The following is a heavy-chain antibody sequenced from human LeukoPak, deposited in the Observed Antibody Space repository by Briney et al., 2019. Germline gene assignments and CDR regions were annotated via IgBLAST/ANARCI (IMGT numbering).Heavy chain of an antibody. J-gene: IGHJ4*02. CDR3: ARESTGGGYNFDF. CDR2: INPRGSTI. Sequence: GGSLRLSCAASGLTFSSYEMIWVRRAPGKGLEWISYINPRGSTIYYANSVRGRFTISRDNAKNSLYLQMNSLRVEDTAVYYCARESTGGGYNFDFWGQGILVTVSS. D-gene: IGHD5-24*01. CDR1: GLTFSSYE. V-gene: IGHV3-48*03.